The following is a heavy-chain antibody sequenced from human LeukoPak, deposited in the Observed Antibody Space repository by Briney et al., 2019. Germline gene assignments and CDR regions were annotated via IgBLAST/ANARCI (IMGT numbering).Heavy chain of an antibody. D-gene: IGHD3-22*01. CDR1: GGSISSGSYY. V-gene: IGHV4-61*02. J-gene: IGHJ5*02. CDR2: IYTSGST. CDR3: ARELTTPSSGYYYNWFDP. Sequence: PSETLSLTCTVSGGSISSGSYYWGWIRQPAGKGLEWIGRIYTSGSTNYNPSLKGRVTISVDTSKNQFSLKLSSVTAADTAVYYCARELTTPSSGYYYNWFDPWGQGTLVTVSS.